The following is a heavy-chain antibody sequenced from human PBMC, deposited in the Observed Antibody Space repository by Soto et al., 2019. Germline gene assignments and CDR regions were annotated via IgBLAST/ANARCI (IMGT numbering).Heavy chain of an antibody. J-gene: IGHJ6*02. V-gene: IGHV1-69*13. D-gene: IGHD3-10*01. CDR2: IIPIFGTA. CDR3: ARNGGMVREPGGYGMEV. CDR1: GGTFSSYA. Sequence: SVKVSCKASGGTFSSYAISWVRQAPGQGLEWMGGIIPIFGTANHAQKFQGRVTITADESTSTAYMELSSLRSEDTAVYYCARNGGMVREPGGYGMEVWGDRITVTVS.